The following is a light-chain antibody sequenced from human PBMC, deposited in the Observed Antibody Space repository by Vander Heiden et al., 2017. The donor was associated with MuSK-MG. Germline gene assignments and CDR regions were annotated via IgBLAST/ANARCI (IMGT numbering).Light chain of an antibody. Sequence: HSSWPQPASVSCSPGQSTTISCTGTTSDVGTYNLVPSYQQHPGKDPKLMIYEGSRRASGVSSRFSGSKSGNTASLTMAGLQAVDEADYYCCSYAGSSTPWVFGGGTKLTVL. CDR1: TSDVGTYNL. J-gene: IGLJ3*02. V-gene: IGLV2-23*01. CDR2: EGS. CDR3: CSYAGSSTPWV.